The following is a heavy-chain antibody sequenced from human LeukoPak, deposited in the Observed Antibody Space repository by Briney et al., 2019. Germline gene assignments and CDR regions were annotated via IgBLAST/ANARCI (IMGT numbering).Heavy chain of an antibody. D-gene: IGHD3-9*01. CDR2: IYHTGST. V-gene: IGHV4-61*01. Sequence: PSETLSLTCTVSGGSVSSGSYYWSWIRQPPGKGLEWIGQIYHTGSTNYNPSLKSQVTISLDTSKNQFSLKLTSVSAADTAVYYCARDVRTINVLTGYYRPYYFDYWGQGTLVTVSS. CDR3: ARDVRTINVLTGYYRPYYFDY. CDR1: GGSVSSGSYY. J-gene: IGHJ4*02.